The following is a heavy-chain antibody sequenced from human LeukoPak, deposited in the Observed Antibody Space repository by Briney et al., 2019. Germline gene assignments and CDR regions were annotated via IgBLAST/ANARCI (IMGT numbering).Heavy chain of an antibody. D-gene: IGHD5-18*01. V-gene: IGHV1-69*01. Sequence: SVKVSCKASGGTFSSYAISWVRQAPGQGLEWMGGIIPIFGTANYAQKFQGRVTITADESTSTAYMELSSLRSEDTAVYYCARVGNTAMPNLGWFDPWGQGTLVTVSS. J-gene: IGHJ5*02. CDR1: GGTFSSYA. CDR2: IIPIFGTA. CDR3: ARVGNTAMPNLGWFDP.